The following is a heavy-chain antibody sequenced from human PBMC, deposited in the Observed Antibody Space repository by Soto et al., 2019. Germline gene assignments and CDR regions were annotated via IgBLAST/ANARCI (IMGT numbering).Heavy chain of an antibody. V-gene: IGHV3-7*01. CDR1: GFTFSSYW. Sequence: GSLRLSCAASGFTFSSYWMSWVRQAPGKGLEWVANIKQDGSEKYYVDSVKGRFTISRDNAKNSLYLQMNSLRAEDTAVYYCALAYCGGDCYAPFDYWGQGTLVTVSS. CDR3: ALAYCGGDCYAPFDY. CDR2: IKQDGSEK. J-gene: IGHJ4*02. D-gene: IGHD2-21*01.